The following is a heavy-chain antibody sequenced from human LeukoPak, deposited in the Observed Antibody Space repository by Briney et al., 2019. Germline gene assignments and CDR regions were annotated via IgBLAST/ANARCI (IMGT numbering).Heavy chain of an antibody. CDR2: ITSGFTP. CDR3: AKDYSDSRVGDVFLVY. V-gene: IGHV3-23*01. D-gene: IGHD1-26*01. J-gene: IGHJ4*02. CDR1: GLTFINYA. Sequence: GGSLSLSCAASGLTFINYAMSWFRQAPGKGLEWVSGITSGFTPLYADSVKGRFTISRDNSKSTFHLQMNSLRAQDTAVYYCAKDYSDSRVGDVFLVYWGQGTLVTVSS.